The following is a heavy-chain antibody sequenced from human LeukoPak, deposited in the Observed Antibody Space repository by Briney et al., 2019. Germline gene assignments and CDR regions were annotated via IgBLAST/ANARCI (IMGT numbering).Heavy chain of an antibody. J-gene: IGHJ2*01. V-gene: IGHV4-34*01. Sequence: DPSETLSLTCAVYGGSFSGYYWSWIRQPPGKGLEWIGEINHSGSTNYNPSLKSRVTISVDTSKNQFSLRLSSVTAADTAVYYCARDSRGYSSSSYFDLWGRGTLVTVSS. D-gene: IGHD6-6*01. CDR3: ARDSRGYSSSSYFDL. CDR2: INHSGST. CDR1: GGSFSGYY.